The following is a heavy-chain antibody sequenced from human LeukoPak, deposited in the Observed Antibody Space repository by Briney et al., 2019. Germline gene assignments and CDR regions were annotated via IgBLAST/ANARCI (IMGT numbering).Heavy chain of an antibody. J-gene: IGHJ3*02. V-gene: IGHV4-59*01. CDR1: GGSISSYY. D-gene: IGHD3-3*01. CDR3: ARDRGSKGYDFWSGYYSHDAFDI. Sequence: SSETLSLTCTVSGGSISSYYWSWIRQPPGKGLEWIGYIYYSGSTNYSPSLKSRVTISVDTSKNQFSLKLSSVTAADTAVYYCARDRGSKGYDFWSGYYSHDAFDIWGQGTMVTVSS. CDR2: IYYSGST.